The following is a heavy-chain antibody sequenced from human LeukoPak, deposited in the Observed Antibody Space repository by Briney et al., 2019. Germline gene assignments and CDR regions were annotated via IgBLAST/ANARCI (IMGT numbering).Heavy chain of an antibody. CDR1: GGFISSYY. CDR3: AREGIYCSSTSCYPNDAFDI. J-gene: IGHJ3*02. CDR2: IYYSGST. V-gene: IGHV4-59*01. Sequence: SETLSLTCTVSGGFISSYYWSWIRQPPGKGLEWIGYIYYSGSTNYNPSLKSRVTISVDTSKNQFSLKLSSVTAADTAVYYCAREGIYCSSTSCYPNDAFDIWGQGTMVTVSS. D-gene: IGHD2-2*01.